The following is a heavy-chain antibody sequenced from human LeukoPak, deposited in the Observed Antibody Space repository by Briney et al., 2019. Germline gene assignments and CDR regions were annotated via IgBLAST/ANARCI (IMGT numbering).Heavy chain of an antibody. CDR3: ARRSEFDNTHYHYFDY. D-gene: IGHD2-15*01. CDR2: IYHSGST. CDR1: GGSFSGYY. V-gene: IGHV4-34*01. Sequence: SETLSLTCAVYGGSFSGYYWDWIRQAPGKGLEWIGTIYHSGSTEYYPSLKSRVALFVDTSKNQFSLILHSVAAADTAVYYCARRSEFDNTHYHYFDYWGQGALVTV. J-gene: IGHJ4*02.